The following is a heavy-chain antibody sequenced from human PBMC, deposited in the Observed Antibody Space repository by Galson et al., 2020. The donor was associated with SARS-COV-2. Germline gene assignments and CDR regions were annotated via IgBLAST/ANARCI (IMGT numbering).Heavy chain of an antibody. Sequence: SETLSLTCTVSGASVNSGSHYWSWIRQTPGKGLEWIGYFFYSGSTNSNPSLKSRVTMSLDTSKNQFSLKLSSVTAADTAMYYCATRPGPYAYSSSYFDYWGQGTLVTVSS. CDR1: GASVNSGSHY. J-gene: IGHJ4*02. CDR2: FFYSGST. V-gene: IGHV4-61*01. CDR3: ATRPGPYAYSSSYFDY. D-gene: IGHD3-16*01.